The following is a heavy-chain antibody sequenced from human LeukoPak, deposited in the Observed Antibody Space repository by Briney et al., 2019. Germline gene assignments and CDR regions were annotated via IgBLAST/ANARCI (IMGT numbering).Heavy chain of an antibody. J-gene: IGHJ4*02. CDR2: ISSSSSYI. CDR3: ARVGRIAVAGTAFDY. V-gene: IGHV3-21*01. D-gene: IGHD6-19*01. Sequence: GGSLRLSCAASGFTFSSYSMNWVRQAPGKGLEWVSSISSSSSYIYYADSVKGRFTISRDNAKNSLYLQMNSLRAEDTAVYYCARVGRIAVAGTAFDYWGQGTVVTVSS. CDR1: GFTFSSYS.